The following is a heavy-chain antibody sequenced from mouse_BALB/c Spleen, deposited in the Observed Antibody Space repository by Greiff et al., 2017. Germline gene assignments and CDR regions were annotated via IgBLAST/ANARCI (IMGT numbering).Heavy chain of an antibody. J-gene: IGHJ1*01. Sequence: EVKLQESGPGLVKPSQSLSLTCTVTGYSITSDYAWNWIRQFPGNKLEWMGYISYSGSTSYNPSLKSRISITRDTSKNQFFLQLNSVTTEDTATYYCAREEIYYDYTYWYFDVWGAGTTVTVSS. D-gene: IGHD2-4*01. V-gene: IGHV3-2*02. CDR1: GYSITSDYA. CDR3: AREEIYYDYTYWYFDV. CDR2: ISYSGST.